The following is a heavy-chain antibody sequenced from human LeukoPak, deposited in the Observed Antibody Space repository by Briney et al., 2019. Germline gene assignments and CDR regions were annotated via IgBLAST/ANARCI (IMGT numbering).Heavy chain of an antibody. V-gene: IGHV3-30*03. Sequence: GGSLRLSCAASGFTFSSYGMHWVRQAPGKGLEWVAVISYDGSNKYYADSVKGRFTISRDNSKNTLYLQMNSLRAEDTAVYYCARDRRASNLFDYWGQGTLVTVSS. CDR2: ISYDGSNK. CDR3: ARDRRASNLFDY. J-gene: IGHJ4*02. D-gene: IGHD2-2*01. CDR1: GFTFSSYG.